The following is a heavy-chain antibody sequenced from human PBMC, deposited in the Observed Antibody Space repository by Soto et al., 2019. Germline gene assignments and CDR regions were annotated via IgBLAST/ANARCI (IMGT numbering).Heavy chain of an antibody. Sequence: SETLSLTCTVSGGSISSGGYYWSWIRQHPGKGLEWIGYIYYSGSTYYNPSLKSRVTISVDTSKNQFSLKLSSVTPADPAVYYCASKADFWSGYPQRALSDYWGQGTLVTVSS. CDR2: IYYSGST. J-gene: IGHJ4*02. CDR1: GGSISSGGYY. V-gene: IGHV4-31*03. CDR3: ASKADFWSGYPQRALSDY. D-gene: IGHD3-3*01.